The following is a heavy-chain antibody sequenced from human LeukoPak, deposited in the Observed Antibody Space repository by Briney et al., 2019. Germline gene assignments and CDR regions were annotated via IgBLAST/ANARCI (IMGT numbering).Heavy chain of an antibody. CDR1: GFTFSSYE. J-gene: IGHJ4*02. V-gene: IGHV3-23*01. Sequence: GGSLRLSCAASGFTFSSYEMNWVRQAPGEGLEWVSAISGSGGSTYYADSVKARFTISRDNSKNTLYLQMNSLRAEDTAVYYCARDLSGIAGYTYGRGIDYWGQGTLVTVSS. CDR2: ISGSGGST. CDR3: ARDLSGIAGYTYGRGIDY. D-gene: IGHD5-18*01.